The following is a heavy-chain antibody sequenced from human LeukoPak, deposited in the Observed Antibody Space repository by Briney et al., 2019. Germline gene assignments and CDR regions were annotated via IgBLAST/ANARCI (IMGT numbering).Heavy chain of an antibody. CDR3: ARNGRSSWYGFDY. D-gene: IGHD6-13*01. CDR1: GFTFSSYW. CDR2: INSDGSST. V-gene: IGHV3-74*01. J-gene: IGHJ4*02. Sequence: GGSLRLSCAASGFTFSSYWMHWVRQAPGKGLVWVSRINSDGSSTSYADSVKGRFTISRDNAKNTLYLQMNSLRAEDTAVYYCARNGRSSWYGFDYWGQGTLVTVSS.